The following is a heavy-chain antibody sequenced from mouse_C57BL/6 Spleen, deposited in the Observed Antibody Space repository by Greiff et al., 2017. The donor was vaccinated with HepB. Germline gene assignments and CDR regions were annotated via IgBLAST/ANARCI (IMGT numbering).Heavy chain of an antibody. CDR2: IYPGDGDT. J-gene: IGHJ2*01. CDR1: GYAFSSSW. V-gene: IGHV1-82*01. CDR3: ASGGKIYYDYDGVFDY. Sequence: VQLQESGPELVKPGASVKISCKASGYAFSSSWMNWVKQRPGKGLEWIGRIYPGDGDTNYNGKFKGKATLTADKSSSTAYMQLSSLTSEDSAVYVCASGGKIYYDYDGVFDYWGQGTTLTVSS. D-gene: IGHD2-4*01.